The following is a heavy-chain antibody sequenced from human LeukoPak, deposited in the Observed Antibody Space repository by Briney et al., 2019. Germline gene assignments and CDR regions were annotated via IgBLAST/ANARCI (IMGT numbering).Heavy chain of an antibody. Sequence: GGSLRLSCAASGFTFSSYDMHWVRQAPGKGLEWVSAISGSGYSTYYADSVKGRFTISRDNPQNTLFLQMNSLRAEGTAVYYSAKGTLTFGGVIVQPFDYWGQGTLVTVSS. J-gene: IGHJ4*02. D-gene: IGHD3-16*02. V-gene: IGHV3-23*01. CDR1: GFTFSSYD. CDR2: ISGSGYST. CDR3: AKGTLTFGGVIVQPFDY.